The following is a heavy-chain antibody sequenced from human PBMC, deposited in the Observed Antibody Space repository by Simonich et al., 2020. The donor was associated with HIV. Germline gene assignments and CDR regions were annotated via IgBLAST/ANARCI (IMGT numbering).Heavy chain of an antibody. CDR3: ATWEVKDDVLTGFSYWFFDL. CDR1: GHSLTALS. D-gene: IGHD3-9*01. V-gene: IGHV1-24*01. CDR2: FDPEVGET. J-gene: IGHJ2*01. Sequence: QVQLLQSGAEVKKPGASVKVSCKVSGHSLTALSMHWVLQTPGKGLEWMGGFDPEVGETSYAQKFQDRVTMTEDTSTDTAYMELSSLRFEDTALYYCATWEVKDDVLTGFSYWFFDLWGRGTLVTVSS.